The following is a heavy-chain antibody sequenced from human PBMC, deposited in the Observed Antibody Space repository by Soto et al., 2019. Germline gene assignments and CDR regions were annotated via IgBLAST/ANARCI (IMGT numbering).Heavy chain of an antibody. D-gene: IGHD6-19*01. Sequence: QVQLVESGGGVVQPGRSLRLSCAASGFTFSSYGMHWVRQAPGKGLEWVAVISYDGSNKYYADSVKGRFTISRDNSKNTLYLQMNSLRAEDTAVYYCAKSPRDSSGWRYYYYYYYGMDVWGQGTTVTVSS. CDR1: GFTFSSYG. J-gene: IGHJ6*02. V-gene: IGHV3-30*18. CDR3: AKSPRDSSGWRYYYYYYYGMDV. CDR2: ISYDGSNK.